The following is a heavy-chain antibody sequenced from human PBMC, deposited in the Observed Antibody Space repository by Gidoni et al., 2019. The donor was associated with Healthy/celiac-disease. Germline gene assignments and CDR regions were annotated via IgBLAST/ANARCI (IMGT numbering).Heavy chain of an antibody. CDR2: MNPNSGNT. Sequence: QVQLVQSGAEVKKPGASVKVSCKASGYTFTSYDINWVRQATGQGLEWMGWMNPNSGNTGYAQKFQGRVTMTRNTSISTAYMGLSSLRSEDTAVYYCARDSSNYDDNWFDPWGQGTLVTVSS. J-gene: IGHJ5*02. D-gene: IGHD4-4*01. V-gene: IGHV1-8*01. CDR1: GYTFTSYD. CDR3: ARDSSNYDDNWFDP.